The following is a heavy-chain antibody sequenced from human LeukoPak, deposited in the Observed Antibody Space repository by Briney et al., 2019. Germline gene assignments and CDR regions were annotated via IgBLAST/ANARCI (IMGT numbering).Heavy chain of an antibody. Sequence: SETLSLTCAVYGGSFSGYYWSWIRQPPGKGLEWIGEINHSGSTNYNPSLKSRVTISVDTSKNQFSLKLSSVTAADTAVYYCANSRDGYSVDYWGQGTLATVSS. CDR3: ANSRDGYSVDY. V-gene: IGHV4-34*01. J-gene: IGHJ4*02. D-gene: IGHD5-24*01. CDR2: INHSGST. CDR1: GGSFSGYY.